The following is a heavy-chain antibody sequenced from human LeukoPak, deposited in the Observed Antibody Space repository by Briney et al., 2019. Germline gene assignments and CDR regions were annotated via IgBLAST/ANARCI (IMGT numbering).Heavy chain of an antibody. CDR3: ARDPYSSTWSYGMDV. D-gene: IGHD6-6*01. Sequence: PGGSLRLSCAASGFTFSFYTMNWVRQAPGKGLEWVSYISSSDSTIYYADSVKGRFTISRDNAKNSLYLQMNSLRDEDTAVYYCARDPYSSTWSYGMDVWGQGTTVTVSS. CDR2: ISSSDSTI. J-gene: IGHJ6*02. CDR1: GFTFSFYT. V-gene: IGHV3-48*02.